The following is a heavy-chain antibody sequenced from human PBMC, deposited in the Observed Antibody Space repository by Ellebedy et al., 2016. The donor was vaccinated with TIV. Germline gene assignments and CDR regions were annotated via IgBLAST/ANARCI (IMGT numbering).Heavy chain of an antibody. D-gene: IGHD1-1*01. CDR1: GGSISSGGYS. CDR2: IYHSGST. J-gene: IGHJ5*02. Sequence: MPSETLSLTCAVSGGSISSGGYSWSWIRQPPGKGLEWIGYIYHSGSTYYNPSIKSQVTISVDRSKNQFSLKLSSVTAADTAVYYCARELWNDNSWFDPWGQGTLVTVSS. CDR3: ARELWNDNSWFDP. V-gene: IGHV4-30-2*01.